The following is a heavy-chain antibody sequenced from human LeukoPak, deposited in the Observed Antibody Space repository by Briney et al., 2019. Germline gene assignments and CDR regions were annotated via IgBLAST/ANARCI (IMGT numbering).Heavy chain of an antibody. D-gene: IGHD1-26*01. CDR1: GFTFSSYS. CDR2: ISSSSSYI. V-gene: IGHV3-21*01. Sequence: GGSLRLSCAASGFTFSSYSMNWVRQAPGKGLEWVSSISSSSSYIYYADSVKGRFTISRDNAKNSLYLQMNSLRAEDTAVYYCARGWEAGYYYYMDVWGKGTTVTVSS. J-gene: IGHJ6*03. CDR3: ARGWEAGYYYYMDV.